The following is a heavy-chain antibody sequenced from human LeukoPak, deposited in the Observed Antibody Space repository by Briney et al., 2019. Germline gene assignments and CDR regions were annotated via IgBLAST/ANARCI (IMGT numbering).Heavy chain of an antibody. D-gene: IGHD3-16*01. CDR1: GFTFSSYG. Sequence: GGSLRLSCAASGFTFSSYGMHWVRQAPGKGLEWVAVIWFDGSNKYYADSVKGRFTISRDNSKNTLYLQMNSLRAEDTAVYYCAKDRGSGTNYFDYWGQGTLVTVSS. CDR2: IWFDGSNK. CDR3: AKDRGSGTNYFDY. V-gene: IGHV3-30*02. J-gene: IGHJ4*02.